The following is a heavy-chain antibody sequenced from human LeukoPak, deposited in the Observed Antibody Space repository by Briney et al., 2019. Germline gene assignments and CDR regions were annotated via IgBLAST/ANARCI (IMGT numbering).Heavy chain of an antibody. V-gene: IGHV1-46*01. Sequence: ASVKVSCKASGYTFTTNDITWVRQAPGQGLEWMGLVNPSGGSTNYAQKFQGRVTMTRDMSTSTVFMELDSLRSEDTAVYYCARGPGDLGDYWGQGTLVTVSS. CDR1: GYTFTTND. D-gene: IGHD7-27*01. CDR2: VNPSGGST. J-gene: IGHJ4*02. CDR3: ARGPGDLGDY.